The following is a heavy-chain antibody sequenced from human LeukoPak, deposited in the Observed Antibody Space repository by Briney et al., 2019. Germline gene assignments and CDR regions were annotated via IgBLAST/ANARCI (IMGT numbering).Heavy chain of an antibody. CDR2: ISSSSSYI. V-gene: IGHV3-21*01. D-gene: IGHD3-22*01. CDR1: GFTFSSYS. J-gene: IGHJ4*02. Sequence: GGSLRLSCAASGFTFSSYSMNWVRQAPGKGLEWVSSISSSSSYIYYADSVKGRFTISRDNAKNSLYLQMNSLRAEDTAVYYCARGQWEEGTMIVVVIDHWGQGTLVTVSS. CDR3: ARGQWEEGTMIVVVIDH.